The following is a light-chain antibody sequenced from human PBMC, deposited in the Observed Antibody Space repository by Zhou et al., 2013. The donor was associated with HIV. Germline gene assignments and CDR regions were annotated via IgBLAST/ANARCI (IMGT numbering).Light chain of an antibody. CDR3: QQYNNWPPWT. CDR2: GAS. CDR1: QSVSSN. J-gene: IGKJ1*01. V-gene: IGKV3-15*01. Sequence: EIVMTQSPATLSVSPGERVTLSCRASQSVSSNLAWYQQKPGQAPRLLIYGASTRATGFPARFSGGGSGTEFTLTISNMQSEDFAVYYCQQYNNWPPWTFGQGTKVEIK.